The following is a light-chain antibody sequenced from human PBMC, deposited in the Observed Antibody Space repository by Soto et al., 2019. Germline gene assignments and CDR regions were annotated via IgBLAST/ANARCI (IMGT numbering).Light chain of an antibody. CDR1: QSVSTY. CDR2: AAS. V-gene: IGKV1-39*01. J-gene: IGKJ4*01. Sequence: DVQMTQSPSSLSASVGDRVTITCRASQSVSTYLNWYQHKPGKAPKLLIYAASSLQSGVPSRFSGRGSGTDFTLTSNSLQPEDFATYYCQQSHSTPPLFGGGTKVEIK. CDR3: QQSHSTPPL.